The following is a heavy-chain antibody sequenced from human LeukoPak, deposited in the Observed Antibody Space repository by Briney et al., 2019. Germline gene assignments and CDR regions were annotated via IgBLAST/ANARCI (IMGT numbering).Heavy chain of an antibody. CDR3: ARGRGRWKLDSGRAFTPNWFDP. Sequence: ASVKVSCKASGYTFTSYDINWVRQATGQGLEWMGWMNPNSGNTGYAQMFQGRVTMTRNTSISTAYMELSSLRSEDTAVYYCARGRGRWKLDSGRAFTPNWFDPWGQGTLVTVSS. D-gene: IGHD5-12*01. V-gene: IGHV1-8*01. CDR2: MNPNSGNT. J-gene: IGHJ5*02. CDR1: GYTFTSYD.